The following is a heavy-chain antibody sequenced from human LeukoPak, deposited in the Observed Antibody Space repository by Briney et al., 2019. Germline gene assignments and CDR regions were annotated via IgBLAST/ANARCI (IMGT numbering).Heavy chain of an antibody. CDR3: ARQTGPYCSSTSCHSIYYYYGMDV. V-gene: IGHV1-69*04. Sequence: SVKVSCKASGGTFSSYAISWVRQAPGQGLEWMGRIIPILGIATYAQKFQGRVTITADKSTSTAYMELSSLRSEDTAVYYCARQTGPYCSSTSCHSIYYYYGMDVWGQGTTVTVSS. D-gene: IGHD2-2*01. CDR2: IIPILGIA. CDR1: GGTFSSYA. J-gene: IGHJ6*02.